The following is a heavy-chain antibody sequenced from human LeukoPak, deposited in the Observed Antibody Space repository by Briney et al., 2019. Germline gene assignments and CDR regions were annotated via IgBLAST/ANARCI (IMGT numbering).Heavy chain of an antibody. CDR3: AASFRVDTAMVR. Sequence: TSVKVSCKASGFTFTSSAMQWVRQARGQRLEWIGWIVVGNGNTNYAQKFQERVTITRDMSTSTAYMELSSLRSEDTAVYYCAASFRVDTAMVRWGQGTVVTVSS. CDR1: GFTFTSSA. D-gene: IGHD5-18*01. J-gene: IGHJ4*02. V-gene: IGHV1-58*02. CDR2: IVVGNGNT.